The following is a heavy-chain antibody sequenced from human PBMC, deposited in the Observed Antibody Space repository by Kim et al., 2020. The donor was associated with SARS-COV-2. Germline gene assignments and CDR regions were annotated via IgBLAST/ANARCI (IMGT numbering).Heavy chain of an antibody. J-gene: IGHJ4*02. D-gene: IGHD2-15*01. V-gene: IGHV3-11*04. Sequence: YADPVKGRFTIAGDNAKNSLYLHLNSLRADDTAVYYCARTKYADHSPFFAYWGRGALVTVSS. CDR3: ARTKYADHSPFFAY.